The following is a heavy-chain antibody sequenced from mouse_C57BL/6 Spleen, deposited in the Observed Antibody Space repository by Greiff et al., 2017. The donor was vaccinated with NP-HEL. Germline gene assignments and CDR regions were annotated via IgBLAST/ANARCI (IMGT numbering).Heavy chain of an antibody. D-gene: IGHD3-2*02. V-gene: IGHV1-64*01. Sequence: VQLQQSGAELVKPGASVKLSCKASGYTFTSYWMHWVKQRPGQGLEWIGMIHPNSGSTNYNEKFKSKATLTVDKSSSTAYMQLSSLTSEDSAVYYCARDSRGYKEYYAMDYWGQGTSVTVSS. CDR1: GYTFTSYW. CDR2: IHPNSGST. CDR3: ARDSRGYKEYYAMDY. J-gene: IGHJ4*01.